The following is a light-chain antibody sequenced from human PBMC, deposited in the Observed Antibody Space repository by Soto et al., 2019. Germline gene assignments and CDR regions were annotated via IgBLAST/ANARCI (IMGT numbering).Light chain of an antibody. CDR1: QSVSSSY. J-gene: IGKJ2*01. CDR3: KQYGSSPPYT. V-gene: IGKV3-20*01. CDR2: GAS. Sequence: EIVLTQSPGTLSLSPGERATLSCRASQSVSSSYLAWYQQKPGQAPRLLIYGASSRATGIPDRFSGSGSGTYFTLTISRLEPEDFAVYYCKQYGSSPPYTFGQGNKLEIK.